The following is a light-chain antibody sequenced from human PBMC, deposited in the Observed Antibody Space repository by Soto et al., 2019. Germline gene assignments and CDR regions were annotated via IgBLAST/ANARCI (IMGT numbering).Light chain of an antibody. CDR2: GAS. CDR1: QSVSSSY. J-gene: IGKJ1*01. CDR3: QQYGRSPPWT. Sequence: EIVLTQSPGTLSLSPGERASLSCRASQSVSSSYLAWYQHKPGQAPRLLFYGASSRATGIPDRFSGSGSGTDFTLTISRLEPEDFAVYYCQQYGRSPPWTFGQGTKVEIK. V-gene: IGKV3-20*01.